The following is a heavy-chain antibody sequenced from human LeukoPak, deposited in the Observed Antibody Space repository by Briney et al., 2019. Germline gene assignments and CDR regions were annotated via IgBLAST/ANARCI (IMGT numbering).Heavy chain of an antibody. V-gene: IGHV1-69*01. D-gene: IGHD3-16*01. CDR3: ARDSSIMITFGGVIDSNWFDP. CDR1: GGPFSSYA. Sequence: GSSVKVSCKASGGPFSSYAISWVRQAPGQGLEWMGGIIPIFGTANYAQKFQGRVTITADESTSTAYMELSSLRSEDTAVYYCARDSSIMITFGGVIDSNWFDPWGQGTLVTVSS. J-gene: IGHJ5*02. CDR2: IIPIFGTA.